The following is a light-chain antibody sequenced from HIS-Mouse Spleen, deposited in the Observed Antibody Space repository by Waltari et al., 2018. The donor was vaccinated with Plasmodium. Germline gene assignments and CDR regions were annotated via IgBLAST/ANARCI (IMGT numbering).Light chain of an antibody. CDR3: AAWDDSLSGWV. CDR1: SSNIGSNY. V-gene: IGLV1-47*01. CDR2: RNN. Sequence: QSVLTQPPSASGTPGQRVTISCSGSSSNIGSNYVYWYQQLPGTAPKLLIYRNNQRSSGVPDRFSGSKSGTSASLAISGLRSEDEADYYCAAWDDSLSGWVFGGGIKLTVL. J-gene: IGLJ3*02.